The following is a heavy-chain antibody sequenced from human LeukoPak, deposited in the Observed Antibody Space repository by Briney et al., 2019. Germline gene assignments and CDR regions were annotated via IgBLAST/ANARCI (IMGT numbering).Heavy chain of an antibody. Sequence: GGSLRLSCAASGFTLSSYAMSWVRQAPGKGLEWVSAISGSGGSTYYADSVKGRFTISRDNSKNTLYLQMNSLRAEDTAVYYCAKDPFSDFCSGGSCYPDNWFDPWGQGTLVTVSS. CDR2: ISGSGGST. V-gene: IGHV3-23*01. CDR3: AKDPFSDFCSGGSCYPDNWFDP. CDR1: GFTLSSYA. J-gene: IGHJ5*02. D-gene: IGHD2-15*01.